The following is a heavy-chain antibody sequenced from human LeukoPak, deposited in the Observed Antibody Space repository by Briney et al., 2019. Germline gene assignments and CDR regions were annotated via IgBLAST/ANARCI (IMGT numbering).Heavy chain of an antibody. D-gene: IGHD6-13*01. V-gene: IGHV4-4*02. CDR1: GASISSSNW. CDR2: IYHSGTT. Sequence: SETLSLTCAVSGASISSSNWWSWVRQPPGKGLEWIGEIYHSGTTNYNPSLKGRVTISVDKSKNQFSLKLSSVTAADTAVYYCARQGRSSSRPHYYMDVWGKGTTVTISS. CDR3: ARQGRSSSRPHYYMDV. J-gene: IGHJ6*03.